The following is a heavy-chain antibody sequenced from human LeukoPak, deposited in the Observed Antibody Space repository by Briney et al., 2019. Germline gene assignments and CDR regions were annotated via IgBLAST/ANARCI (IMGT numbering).Heavy chain of an antibody. D-gene: IGHD2/OR15-2a*01. Sequence: SETLSLTCTVFWGSISAYYWSWIRQPPGKGLEWIGHIYCTGSPNYNPSLKSRVTISVDMSKNQFSLRLRPAPAGDTARYYCTRRYYITTLGRFDYCGQGTLVTVSS. CDR3: TRRYYITTLGRFDY. J-gene: IGHJ4*02. V-gene: IGHV4-59*01. CDR1: WGSISAYY. CDR2: IYCTGSP.